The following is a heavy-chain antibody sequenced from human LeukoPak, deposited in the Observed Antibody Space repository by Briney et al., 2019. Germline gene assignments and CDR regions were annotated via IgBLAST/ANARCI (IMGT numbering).Heavy chain of an antibody. D-gene: IGHD6-25*01. Sequence: GGSLRLSCTASGFTFSSYGMHWVRQAPGKGLEWVAFIRYDGSNKYYADSVKGRFTISRDNSKNTLYLQMNSLRAEDTAVYYCAKDMAATLDYWGQGTLVTVSS. CDR1: GFTFSSYG. CDR2: IRYDGSNK. CDR3: AKDMAATLDY. V-gene: IGHV3-30*02. J-gene: IGHJ4*02.